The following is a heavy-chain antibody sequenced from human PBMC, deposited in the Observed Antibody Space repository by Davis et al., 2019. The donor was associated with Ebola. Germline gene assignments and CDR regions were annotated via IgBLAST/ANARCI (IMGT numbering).Heavy chain of an antibody. CDR3: AREGRRYYDSSGYVFDI. D-gene: IGHD3-22*01. Sequence: ASVKVSCKASGYRFTSYYMHWVRQAPGQGLEWMGIINPITGGTSYAQNFLVRVNMTRDTSTSTVYMELSSLRSEDTAVYYCAREGRRYYDSSGYVFDIWGQGTMVKVSS. V-gene: IGHV1-46*01. J-gene: IGHJ3*02. CDR2: INPITGGT. CDR1: GYRFTSYY.